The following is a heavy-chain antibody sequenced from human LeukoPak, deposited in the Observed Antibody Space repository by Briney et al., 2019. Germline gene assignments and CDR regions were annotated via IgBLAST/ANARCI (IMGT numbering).Heavy chain of an antibody. V-gene: IGHV3-23*01. J-gene: IGHJ4*02. Sequence: GGSLRPSCAASGFTFSNYAMSWVRQAPGKGLEWVSGISGSGGSTYHADSVKGRFTVSRDNSKNTLYLQINSLRVEDTAVYYCAKDVKYNWNYIDYWGQGTLVTVSS. CDR2: ISGSGGST. CDR3: AKDVKYNWNYIDY. D-gene: IGHD1-20*01. CDR1: GFTFSNYA.